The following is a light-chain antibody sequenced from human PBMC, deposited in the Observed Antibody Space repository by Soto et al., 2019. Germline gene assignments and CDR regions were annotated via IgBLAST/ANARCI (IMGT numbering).Light chain of an antibody. J-gene: IGLJ2*01. Sequence: QSVVTQPPSVSGAPGQRVTISCTGSSSNIGADYDVHWYQQFPGRAPKLLIYGNKNRPSGVPDRFSGSKSGTSASLDITGLQAEDAADYYCQSFDTRLNTVIFGGGTKLAVL. CDR1: SSNIGADYD. CDR2: GNK. CDR3: QSFDTRLNTVI. V-gene: IGLV1-40*01.